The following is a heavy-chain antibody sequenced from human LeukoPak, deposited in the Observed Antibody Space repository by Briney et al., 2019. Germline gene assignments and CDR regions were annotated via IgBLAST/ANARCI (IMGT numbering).Heavy chain of an antibody. D-gene: IGHD6-6*01. J-gene: IGHJ4*02. Sequence: SETLSLTCTVSGGSISSGDYYWSWIRQPPGKGLEWIGYISYSGSTKYNPSLKSRVTISVDTSKNQFSLKVTSVTAADTAVYYCARDPRTDYSSSYGFDYWGQETQVTVSS. CDR2: ISYSGST. V-gene: IGHV4-61*08. CDR3: ARDPRTDYSSSYGFDY. CDR1: GGSISSGDYY.